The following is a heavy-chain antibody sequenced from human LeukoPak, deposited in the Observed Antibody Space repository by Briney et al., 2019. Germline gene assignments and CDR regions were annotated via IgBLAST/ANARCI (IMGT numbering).Heavy chain of an antibody. CDR1: GGSISSYY. D-gene: IGHD3-3*01. CDR3: ARFWSGYPNYFDY. CDR2: NYYSGST. V-gene: IGHV4-59*01. J-gene: IGHJ4*02. Sequence: PSETLSLTCTVSGGSISSYYWSWIRQPPGKGLEWIGYNYYSGSTNYNPSLKSRVTISVDTSKNQFSLKLSSVTAADTAVYYCARFWSGYPNYFDYWGQGTLVTVSS.